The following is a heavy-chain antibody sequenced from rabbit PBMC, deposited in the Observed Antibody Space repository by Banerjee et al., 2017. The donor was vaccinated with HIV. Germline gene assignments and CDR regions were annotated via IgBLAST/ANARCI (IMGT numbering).Heavy chain of an antibody. CDR3: ARDSGSWNYNL. Sequence: QSLEESGGDLVKPEGSLTLTCKASGFDFSNNAMCWVRQAPGKGLQWIACIHAGSSGSTYYASWAKGRFTISKTSSTTVTLQMTSLTAADTATYFCARDSGSWNYNLWGPGTLVTVS. CDR1: GFDFSNNA. CDR2: IHAGSSGST. V-gene: IGHV1S40*01. D-gene: IGHD4-2*01. J-gene: IGHJ4*01.